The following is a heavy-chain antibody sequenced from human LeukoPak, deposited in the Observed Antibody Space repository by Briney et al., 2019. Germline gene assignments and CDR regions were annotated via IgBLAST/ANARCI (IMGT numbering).Heavy chain of an antibody. CDR1: GFTFSSYV. CDR2: IYSDGST. J-gene: IGHJ4*02. CDR3: ASAAPISEYTYAYDY. Sequence: GGSLTLSCAASGFTFSSYVMTWVRQAPGKGLEWVSVIYSDGSTYYADSVKGRFTISRDTSKNTLYLQMNSLRAEDTAVYYCASAAPISEYTYAYDYWGQGTLVTVSS. D-gene: IGHD5-18*01. V-gene: IGHV3-53*01.